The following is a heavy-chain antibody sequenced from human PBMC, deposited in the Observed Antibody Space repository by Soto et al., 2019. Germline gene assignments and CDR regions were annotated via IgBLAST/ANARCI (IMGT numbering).Heavy chain of an antibody. CDR3: ARSRNYRHDC. D-gene: IGHD1-7*01. CDR1: GFSLSNHN. J-gene: IGHJ4*02. CDR2: ISSGVVSI. Sequence: PGGTLRLSSAASGFSLSNHNMNWVRQAPGNGLYCISYISSGVVSIXXAGSVRGXXTISIDNAKKSLYLQXNILRAEDTSLYFFARSRNYRHDCWSQGSLVIGSS. V-gene: IGHV3-48*01.